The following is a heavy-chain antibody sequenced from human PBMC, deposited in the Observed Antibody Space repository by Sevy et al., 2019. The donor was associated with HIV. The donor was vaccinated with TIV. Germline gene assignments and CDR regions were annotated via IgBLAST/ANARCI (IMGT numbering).Heavy chain of an antibody. J-gene: IGHJ3*02. CDR2: VYYHGGT. Sequence: SETLSLTCTVSGGSINSDHWNWIRQPPGKGLEWIGYVYYHGGTNYNHSLKNRVTISVDRTKNQFSLKLTSVTAADTAVYYCARRNDFDIWGQGTMVTVSS. CDR1: GGSINSDH. CDR3: ARRNDFDI. V-gene: IGHV4-59*08.